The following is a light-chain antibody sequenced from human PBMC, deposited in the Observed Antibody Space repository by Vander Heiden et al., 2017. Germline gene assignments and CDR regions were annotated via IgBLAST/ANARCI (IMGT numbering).Light chain of an antibody. J-gene: IGLJ2*01. CDR1: SSDVGAYNY. Sequence: SALTQPPSASGSPGQSVTISCTGTSSDVGAYNYVSWFQQHPGKAPKLMIYEVSKRPSGVPERFSGSKSGSTASLTVSGLQAEDEADYYCSSYVGSNKLVFGGGTKLTVL. CDR2: EVS. CDR3: SSYVGSNKLV. V-gene: IGLV2-8*01.